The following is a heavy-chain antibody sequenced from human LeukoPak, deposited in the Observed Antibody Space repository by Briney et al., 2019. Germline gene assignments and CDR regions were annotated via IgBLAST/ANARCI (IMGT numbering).Heavy chain of an antibody. CDR2: INPNSGGT. CDR3: ARPYSSGWNWEAFDI. D-gene: IGHD6-19*01. Sequence: ASVKVSCKASGYTFTGYYMHWVRQAPGQGLEWMGWINPNSGGTNYAQKFQGRVTMTRDTSISTAYMELSRLRSDDTAVYYCARPYSSGWNWEAFDIWGQGTMVTVSS. V-gene: IGHV1-2*02. CDR1: GYTFTGYY. J-gene: IGHJ3*02.